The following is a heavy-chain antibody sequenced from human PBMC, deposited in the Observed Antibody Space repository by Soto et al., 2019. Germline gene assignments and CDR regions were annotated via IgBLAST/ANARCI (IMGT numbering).Heavy chain of an antibody. D-gene: IGHD1-26*01. V-gene: IGHV3-23*01. CDR1: VFTFSSYA. CDR2: ISGSGGST. CDR3: AKVSSGGRYRPQPLSFDY. J-gene: IGHJ4*02. Sequence: VGSLRLSCAASVFTFSSYAMSWVRHSPGKGLEWVSAISGSGGSTYYADSVKGRLTISRDNSKNTLYLQMNSLRAEDTAVYYCAKVSSGGRYRPQPLSFDYWGQRTPGTV.